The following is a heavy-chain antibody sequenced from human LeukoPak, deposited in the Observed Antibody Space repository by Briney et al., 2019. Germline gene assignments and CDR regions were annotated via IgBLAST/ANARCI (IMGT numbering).Heavy chain of an antibody. CDR3: VRDGGYTGGWTYGAGDY. Sequence: PGGSLRLSCAASGFTFSAYVMHWVRQAPGKGLECVAVISTDGNEKYYADSVNGRFSISRDNSKNTLYLQMSSLRTEDTAVYYCVRDGGYTGGWTYGAGDYWGQGNLVTVSS. D-gene: IGHD2-8*02. CDR2: ISTDGNEK. J-gene: IGHJ4*01. V-gene: IGHV3-30*04. CDR1: GFTFSAYV.